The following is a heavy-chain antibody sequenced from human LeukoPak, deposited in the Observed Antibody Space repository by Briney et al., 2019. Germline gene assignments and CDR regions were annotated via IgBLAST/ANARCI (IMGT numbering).Heavy chain of an antibody. Sequence: PGGSLRLSCAASGFSVSTFYMSWVRQAPGKGLEWVSVLYTAGPTYYADSVQGRFTISRDNSKNTLYLQMNSLRAEDTAVYYCAKGGYEYDSSGHNYFDYWGLGTLVTVSS. CDR1: GFSVSTFY. CDR2: LYTAGPT. J-gene: IGHJ4*02. D-gene: IGHD3-22*01. CDR3: AKGGYEYDSSGHNYFDY. V-gene: IGHV3-66*01.